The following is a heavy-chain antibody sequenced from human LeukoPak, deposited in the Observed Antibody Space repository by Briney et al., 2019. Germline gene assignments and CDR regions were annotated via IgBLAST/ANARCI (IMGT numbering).Heavy chain of an antibody. CDR1: GYNFAGCY. CDR3: ARVAQHRYYYDSSAYRYYFDY. D-gene: IGHD3-22*01. CDR2: INPRDGET. Sequence: EASVKVSCKGSGYNFAGCYIHWVRQAPGQGLEWMGRINPRDGETSFAQKFQGRVSMTRDTSVSSAYMELSGLRSDDTAVHYCARVAQHRYYYDSSAYRYYFDYWGQGTLVTVSS. J-gene: IGHJ4*02. V-gene: IGHV1-2*06.